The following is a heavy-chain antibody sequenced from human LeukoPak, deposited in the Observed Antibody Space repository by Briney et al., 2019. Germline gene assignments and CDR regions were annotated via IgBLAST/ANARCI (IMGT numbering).Heavy chain of an antibody. CDR2: FSGASTN. D-gene: IGHD2-2*01. J-gene: IGHJ5*02. V-gene: IGHV3-23*01. CDR3: ARGRQYQLPNPNWFDP. Sequence: TGGSLRLSCAASGFTFSSYAMSWVRQAPGKGLEWVSTFSGASTNSYADAVKGRVTISRDNAKNSLYLQMNSLRAEDTAVYYCARGRQYQLPNPNWFDPWGQGTLVTVSS. CDR1: GFTFSSYA.